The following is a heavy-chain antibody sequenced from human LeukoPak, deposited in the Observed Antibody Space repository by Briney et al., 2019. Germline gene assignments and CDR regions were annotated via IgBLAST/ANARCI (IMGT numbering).Heavy chain of an antibody. Sequence: GGSLRLSCAASGFTSSSYWMSWVRQAPGKGLEWVANIKQDGSEKYYVDSVKGRFTISRDNAKNSLYLQMNSLRAEDTAVYYCARDSVVRGVIITTASYYYGMDVWGQGTTVTVSS. V-gene: IGHV3-7*01. CDR3: ARDSVVRGVIITTASYYYGMDV. CDR1: GFTSSSYW. D-gene: IGHD3-10*01. CDR2: IKQDGSEK. J-gene: IGHJ6*02.